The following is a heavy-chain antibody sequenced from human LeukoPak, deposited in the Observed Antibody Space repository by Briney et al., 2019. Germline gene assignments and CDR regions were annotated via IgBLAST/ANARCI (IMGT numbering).Heavy chain of an antibody. D-gene: IGHD5-18*01. J-gene: IGHJ4*02. V-gene: IGHV4-59*01. CDR2: IYYSGST. Sequence: SETLSLTCTVSGGSTSSYYWSWIRQPPGKGLEWIGYIYYSGSTNYNPSLKSRVTISVDTSKNQFSLKLSSVTAADTAVYYCARGDGSYGYHSWFDYWGQGTLVTVSS. CDR1: GGSTSSYY. CDR3: ARGDGSYGYHSWFDY.